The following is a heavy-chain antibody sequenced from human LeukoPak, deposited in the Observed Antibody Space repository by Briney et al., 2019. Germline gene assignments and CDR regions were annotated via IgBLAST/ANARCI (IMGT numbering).Heavy chain of an antibody. CDR3: ARQGYSAYEILDY. CDR2: IYYSGST. J-gene: IGHJ4*02. V-gene: IGHV4-59*08. D-gene: IGHD5-12*01. Sequence: SETLSLTCTVSGGSISSYYWSWIRQPPGKGLEWIGYIYYSGSTNYDPSLKSRVTISVDTSKNQFSLKLSSVIAADTAVYYCARQGYSAYEILDYWGQGTLVTVSS. CDR1: GGSISSYY.